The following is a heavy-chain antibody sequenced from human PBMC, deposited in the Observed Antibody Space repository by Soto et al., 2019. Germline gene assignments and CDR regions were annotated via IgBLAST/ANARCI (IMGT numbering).Heavy chain of an antibody. CDR3: AHRGAWNHFDY. CDR2: IKVSDVIT. V-gene: IGHV1-46*01. J-gene: IGHJ4*02. CDR1: GYTFTSYY. Sequence: ASVKVSCKASGYTFTSYYIHWVRQAPGQGLEWMGVIKVSDVITTYAQKFQGRLTITKDTSKNQVVLTMTNMDPVDTATYYCAHRGAWNHFDYWGQGTQVTVSS. D-gene: IGHD1-1*01.